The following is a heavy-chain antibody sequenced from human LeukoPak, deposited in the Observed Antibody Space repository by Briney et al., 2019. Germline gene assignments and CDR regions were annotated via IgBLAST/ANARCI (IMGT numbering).Heavy chain of an antibody. V-gene: IGHV4-34*01. CDR3: ARKKNSSGYYRKRSSYFDY. CDR1: GGSFSGYY. D-gene: IGHD3-22*01. Sequence: KSSETLSLTCAVYGGSFSGYYWSWIRQPPGKGLEWIGEINHSGSTNYNPSLKSRVTISVDTSKNQFSLKLSSVTAADTAVYYCARKKNSSGYYRKRSSYFDYWGQGTLVTVSS. CDR2: INHSGST. J-gene: IGHJ4*02.